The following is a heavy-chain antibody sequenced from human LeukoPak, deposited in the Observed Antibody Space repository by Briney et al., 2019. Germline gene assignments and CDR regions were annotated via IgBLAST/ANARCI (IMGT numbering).Heavy chain of an antibody. D-gene: IGHD1-1*01. CDR2: IYSGGNT. V-gene: IGHV3-53*01. CDR3: ARETNSDDAFDI. CDR1: GFTVSTNY. J-gene: IGHJ3*02. Sequence: GGSLRLSCAASGFTVSTNYMSWVRQAPGKGLEWVSTIYSGGNTYYSDSVKGRFTISRDNSKNTVYLQMNSLRAEDTAVYYCARETNSDDAFDIWGQGTMVTVSS.